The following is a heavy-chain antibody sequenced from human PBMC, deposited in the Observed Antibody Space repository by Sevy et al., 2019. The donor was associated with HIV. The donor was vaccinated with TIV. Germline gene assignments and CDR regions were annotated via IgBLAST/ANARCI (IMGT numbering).Heavy chain of an antibody. Sequence: SETLSLTCTVSGGSINSDHWNWIRQPPGKGLEWIGYVYYTGGTNYNPSLKNRVTISVDRTKNHISLNLTSVTAADSAGYYCARRNDFDIWGQGTMVTVSS. V-gene: IGHV4-59*08. D-gene: IGHD2-8*01. CDR2: VYYTGGT. CDR1: GGSINSDH. J-gene: IGHJ3*02. CDR3: ARRNDFDI.